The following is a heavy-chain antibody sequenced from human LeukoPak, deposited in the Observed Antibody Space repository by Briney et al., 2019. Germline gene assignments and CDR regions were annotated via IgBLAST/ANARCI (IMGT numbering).Heavy chain of an antibody. J-gene: IGHJ4*02. CDR1: GFTFSNYW. CDR3: ASARDPHFDY. CDR2: IKRDGSEK. Sequence: GGSLRLSCTASGFTFSNYWMNWVRQAPGKGLKWVANIKRDGSEKYYVNSVKGRFTISRDNAKNSLYLQMNSLRAEDTAVYYCASARDPHFDYWGQGTLVTVSS. V-gene: IGHV3-7*02.